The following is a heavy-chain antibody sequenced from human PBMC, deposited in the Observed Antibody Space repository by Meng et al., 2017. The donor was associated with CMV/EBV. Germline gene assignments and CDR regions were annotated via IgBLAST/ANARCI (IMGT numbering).Heavy chain of an antibody. D-gene: IGHD3-10*01. V-gene: IGHV4-30-4*08. CDR1: VGSLSTGDYY. Sequence: QLQETGTGPVKPSQPRSLTCTVSVGSLSTGDYYWSWIRQPPGKGLEWIGYIYYSGSTYYNPSLKSRVTISVDTSKNQFSLKLSSVTAADTAVYYCARVPITYYYGSGSYYFDYWGQGTLVTVSS. J-gene: IGHJ4*02. CDR3: ARVPITYYYGSGSYYFDY. CDR2: IYYSGST.